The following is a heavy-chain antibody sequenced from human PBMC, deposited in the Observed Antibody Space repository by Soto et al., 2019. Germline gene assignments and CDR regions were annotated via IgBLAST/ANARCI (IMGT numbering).Heavy chain of an antibody. D-gene: IGHD3-9*01. Sequence: QLQLQESGSGLVKPSQTLSLSCAVSGGSISSGGYSWNWIRQAPGKGLEWIGYIYHSGSTYYNPSLKSRVTISVDKSNNQFSLKLTSVTVADTDVYFCARDSLTGYYFDSGGQGALVTVSS. CDR2: IYHSGST. J-gene: IGHJ4*02. V-gene: IGHV4-30-2*01. CDR1: GGSISSGGYS. CDR3: ARDSLTGYYFDS.